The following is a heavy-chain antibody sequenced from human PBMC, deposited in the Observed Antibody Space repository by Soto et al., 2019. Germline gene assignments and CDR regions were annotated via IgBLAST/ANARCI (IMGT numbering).Heavy chain of an antibody. CDR3: AREVTMVRGARVYGMDV. CDR1: GYMFTGYD. V-gene: IGHV1-2*02. D-gene: IGHD3-10*01. CDR2: INPNSGVT. J-gene: IGHJ6*02. Sequence: QVQLVQSGAEVKKPGASVKVSCKASGYMFTGYDMHWVRQAPGQGLEWMGWINPNSGVTNYGQKFQGRVTMTRDLTIRTAYMELSGLRSDDTAVYYCAREVTMVRGARVYGMDVWGQGTTVTVSS.